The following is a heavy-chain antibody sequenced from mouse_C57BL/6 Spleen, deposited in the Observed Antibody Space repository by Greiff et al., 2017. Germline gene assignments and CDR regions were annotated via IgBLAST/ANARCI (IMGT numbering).Heavy chain of an antibody. CDR3: ERELYSNYVNIDY. CDR1: GYSFTSYW. V-gene: IGHV1-50*01. J-gene: IGHJ2*01. CDR2: IDPSDSCT. D-gene: IGHD2-5*01. Sequence: QVQLQQPGAELVKPGASVTLSCKVSGYSFTSYWMQWVKQGPGQGLEWIGEIDPSDSCTNYNQKFKGKSTLTVDTSTSTAYMQLSSLTSEDSAVYYCERELYSNYVNIDYWGQGTTLTVSS.